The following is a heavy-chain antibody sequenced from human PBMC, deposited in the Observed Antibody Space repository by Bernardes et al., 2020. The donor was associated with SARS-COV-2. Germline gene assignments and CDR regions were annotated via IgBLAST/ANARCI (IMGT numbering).Heavy chain of an antibody. CDR2: IVVGSGNT. V-gene: IGHV1-58*01. D-gene: IGHD4-17*01. Sequence: SVKVSCKAFGFPFTASAVQWVRQARGQRLEWIGWIVVGSGNTNYAQRFQERVTITRDMSTSTVYMELSSLRSEDTAVYYCATLATTVEKTWSYWGQGTLVTVSS. CDR1: GFPFTASA. J-gene: IGHJ4*02. CDR3: ATLATTVEKTWSY.